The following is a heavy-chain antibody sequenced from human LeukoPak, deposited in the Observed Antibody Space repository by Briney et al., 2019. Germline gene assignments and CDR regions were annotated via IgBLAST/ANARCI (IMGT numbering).Heavy chain of an antibody. J-gene: IGHJ4*02. CDR3: ARVGNRPPRYIFFGGSKPTLYFDY. CDR2: INHSGST. Sequence: SETLSLTCAVYGGSFSGYYWSWIRQPPGKGLEWIGEINHSGSTNYNPSLKSRVTISVDTSKNQFSLKLSSVTAADTAVYYCARVGNRPPRYIFFGGSKPTLYFDYWGQGTLVTVSS. V-gene: IGHV4-34*01. CDR1: GGSFSGYY. D-gene: IGHD5-24*01.